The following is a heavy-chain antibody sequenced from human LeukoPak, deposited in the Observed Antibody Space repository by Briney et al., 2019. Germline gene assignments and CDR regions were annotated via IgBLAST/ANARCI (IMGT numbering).Heavy chain of an antibody. J-gene: IGHJ6*03. CDR3: ARGPLVPAYYYYYYYMDV. CDR2: IIPIFGTA. D-gene: IGHD2-8*02. Sequence: SVKVSCKPSGGTFSSYAISWVRQAPGQRLEWMGGIIPIFGTANYAQKFQGRVTITADESTSTAYMELSSLRSEDTAVYYCARGPLVPAYYYYYYYMDVWGKGTTVTVSS. CDR1: GGTFSSYA. V-gene: IGHV1-69*01.